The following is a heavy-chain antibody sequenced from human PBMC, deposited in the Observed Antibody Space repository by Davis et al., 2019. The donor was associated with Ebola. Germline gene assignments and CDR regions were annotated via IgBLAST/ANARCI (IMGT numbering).Heavy chain of an antibody. CDR1: GGSVSSGSYY. CDR2: IYYSGST. V-gene: IGHV4-61*01. J-gene: IGHJ6*03. D-gene: IGHD5-18*01. CDR3: ARDGVDTAMPRYYYMDV. Sequence: PGGSLRLSCTVSGGSVSSGSYYWSWIRQPPGKGLEWIGYIYYSGSTNYNPSLKSRVTISVDTSKNQFSLKLSSVTAADTAVYYCARDGVDTAMPRYYYMDVWGKGTTVTVSS.